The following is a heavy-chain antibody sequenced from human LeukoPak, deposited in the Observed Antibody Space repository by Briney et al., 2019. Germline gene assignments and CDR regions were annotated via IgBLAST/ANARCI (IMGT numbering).Heavy chain of an antibody. D-gene: IGHD4-17*01. CDR3: ARADGDYYYYYYTDV. J-gene: IGHJ6*03. V-gene: IGHV4-38-2*02. Sequence: SETLSLTCTVSGYSISSGYYWGWIRQPPGKGLEWIGSIYHSGSTYYNPSLKSRVTISVDTSKNQFSLKLSSVTAADTAVYYCARADGDYYYYYYTDVWGKGTTVTVSS. CDR1: GYSISSGYY. CDR2: IYHSGST.